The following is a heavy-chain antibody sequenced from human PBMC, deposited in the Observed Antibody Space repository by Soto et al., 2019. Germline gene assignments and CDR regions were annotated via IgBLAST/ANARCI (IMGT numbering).Heavy chain of an antibody. CDR2: IYYSGNT. CDR1: GVSISSGGYY. D-gene: IGHD6-6*01. J-gene: IGHJ6*02. CDR3: ARVSKLVAPKDGKSAYFYAMDV. Sequence: QVQLQESGPGMVKPSQTLSLTCTVSGVSISSGGYYWSWIRQHPGKGLEWIGYIYYSGNTYYNPSLKSRVDMSVDTSENQFSLKVRSVTAADAAVYFCARVSKLVAPKDGKSAYFYAMDVWGPGPTVTVS. V-gene: IGHV4-31*03.